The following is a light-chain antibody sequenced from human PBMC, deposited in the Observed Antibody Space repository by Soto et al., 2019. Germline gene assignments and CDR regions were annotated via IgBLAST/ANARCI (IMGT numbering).Light chain of an antibody. CDR1: SSDVGAYDY. Sequence: QSALTQPPSASGSPGQSVTISCTGTSSDVGAYDYVSWYQQHPGKAPKLMIYEINKRPSGVPDRFSGSKSGNTASLTVSGLQAEDEADYYCSSFAGSNNFPHVFGTWPKLTVL. V-gene: IGLV2-8*01. CDR2: EIN. CDR3: SSFAGSNNFPHV. J-gene: IGLJ1*01.